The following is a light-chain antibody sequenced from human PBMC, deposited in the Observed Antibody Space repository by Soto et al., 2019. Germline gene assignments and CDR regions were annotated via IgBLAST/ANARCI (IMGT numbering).Light chain of an antibody. CDR2: AAS. CDR3: QQSYSTPNT. V-gene: IGKV1-39*01. CDR1: QSISIY. J-gene: IGKJ2*01. Sequence: DIQMTQSPSSLSTSVGDRVTITCRASQSISIYLNWYKQKPGTAPKLLIYAASSLQSGVPSRFSGSGSGTDFTLTISSLQPEDFATYYCQQSYSTPNTFGQGTKLEIK.